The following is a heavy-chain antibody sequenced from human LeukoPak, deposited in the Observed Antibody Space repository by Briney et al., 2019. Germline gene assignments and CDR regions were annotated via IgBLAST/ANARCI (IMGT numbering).Heavy chain of an antibody. CDR3: ARDLGGERTAEF. V-gene: IGHV3-53*01. CDR2: IYNRGDR. CDR1: GFTVSSTH. J-gene: IGHJ4*02. D-gene: IGHD2-21*01. Sequence: GGSLRLSCVASGFTVSSTHMSWYRQAPGKGLEWVSVIYNRGDRNYADSVKGRFTISRDNSKNTLYLQMDSLRAEDTAVYYCARDLGGERTAEFGGQGTLVTVSS.